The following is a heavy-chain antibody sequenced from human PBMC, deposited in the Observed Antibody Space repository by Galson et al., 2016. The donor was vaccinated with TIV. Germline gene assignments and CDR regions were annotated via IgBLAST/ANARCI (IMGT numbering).Heavy chain of an antibody. J-gene: IGHJ3*02. D-gene: IGHD2-21*01. V-gene: IGHV1-58*01. CDR2: IVVGSGNT. CDR1: GFTFTSSA. CDR3: AADRYWGDNCPGAFAI. Sequence: SVKVSCKASGFTFTSSAVQWVRQARGQRLEWMGLIVVGSGNTNYAQKFQDRVTITRDMSTGTVYMELSSLRSADTAVYYCAADRYWGDNCPGAFAIWGLGTMVTVSS.